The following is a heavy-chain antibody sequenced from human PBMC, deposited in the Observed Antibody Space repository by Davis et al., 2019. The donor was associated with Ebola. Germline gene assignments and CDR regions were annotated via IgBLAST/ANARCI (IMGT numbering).Heavy chain of an antibody. CDR1: GFTFSDSA. J-gene: IGHJ6*03. D-gene: IGHD3-10*01. Sequence: GESLKISCAASGFTFSDSALHWVRQASGKGLEWVGRIRSKANSYATAYAASVKGRFTISRDDSKNTAYLQMNSLKTEDTAVYYCTSPIGGRDYYYYYYMDVWGKGTTVTVSS. CDR2: IRSKANSYAT. CDR3: TSPIGGRDYYYYYYMDV. V-gene: IGHV3-73*01.